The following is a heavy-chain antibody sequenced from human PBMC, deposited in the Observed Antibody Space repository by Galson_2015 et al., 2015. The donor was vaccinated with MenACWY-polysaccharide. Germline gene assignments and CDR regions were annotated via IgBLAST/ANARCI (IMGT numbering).Heavy chain of an antibody. Sequence: SLRLSCAASGFTFDTYAMNWVRQAPGKGLEWVSVISGSGGSTFYADSVKGRFTISRDNSKNTLYLQMHSLRAEDTALYYCAKGYYCSRTSCYNLWYHAFGMWGRGTMVTVSS. CDR3: AKGYYCSRTSCYNLWYHAFGM. CDR1: GFTFDTYA. V-gene: IGHV3-23*01. D-gene: IGHD2-2*02. J-gene: IGHJ3*02. CDR2: ISGSGGST.